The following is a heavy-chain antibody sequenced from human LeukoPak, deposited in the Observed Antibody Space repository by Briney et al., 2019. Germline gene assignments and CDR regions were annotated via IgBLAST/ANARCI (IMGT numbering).Heavy chain of an antibody. CDR3: ARDQGQQLVRSWFDP. J-gene: IGHJ5*02. CDR2: IYTSGST. Sequence: PSEALSLTCTVSGGSISSYYWSWIRQPAGKGLEWIGRIYTSGSTNYNPSLKSRVTMSVDTSKNQFSLKLSSVTAADTAVYYCARDQGQQLVRSWFDPWGQGTLVTVST. D-gene: IGHD6-13*01. CDR1: GGSISSYY. V-gene: IGHV4-4*07.